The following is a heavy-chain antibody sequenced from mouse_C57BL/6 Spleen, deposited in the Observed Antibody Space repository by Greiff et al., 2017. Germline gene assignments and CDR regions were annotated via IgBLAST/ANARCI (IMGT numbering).Heavy chain of an antibody. J-gene: IGHJ2*01. V-gene: IGHV1-82*01. CDR1: GYAFSSSW. D-gene: IGHD2-4*01. CDR2: IYPGDGDT. Sequence: QVQLQQSGPELVKPGASVKISCKASGYAFSSSWMNWVKQRPGKGLEWIGRIYPGDGDTNYNGKFKGKATLTADKSSSTAYMQLSSLTSEDSAVYFCARVYDYYFDYWGQGTTLTVSS. CDR3: ARVYDYYFDY.